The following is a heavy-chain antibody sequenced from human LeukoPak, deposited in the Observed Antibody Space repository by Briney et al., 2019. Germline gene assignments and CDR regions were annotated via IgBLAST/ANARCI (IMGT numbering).Heavy chain of an antibody. CDR3: VRLQGFGSGRTAFDS. Sequence: SETLSFTCTVSGGSISDNSHSWGWIRQTPGKGLERIGSIYNSGHTYYNPSLRSRVTLSVDTSKNQFFLKLSSVTATDTAIYYCVRLQGFGSGRTAFDSWGQGALLTVSS. CDR2: IYNSGHT. J-gene: IGHJ4*02. D-gene: IGHD3-10*01. CDR1: GGSISDNSHS. V-gene: IGHV4-39*01.